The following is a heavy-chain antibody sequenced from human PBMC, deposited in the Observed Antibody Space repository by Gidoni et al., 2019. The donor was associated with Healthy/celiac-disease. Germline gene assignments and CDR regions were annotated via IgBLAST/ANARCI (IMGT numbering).Heavy chain of an antibody. J-gene: IGHJ4*02. Sequence: QVQLVQSGAEVKKPGASGKVSCKAAGYTFTSYGISWVRQAPGQGLEWMGWISAYNGNTNYAHKLQGRVTLTPDTSTSTASMELRSLRSDDTAVYYCARGYYYGSGSPTLGGIWGQGTLVTVSS. D-gene: IGHD3-10*01. V-gene: IGHV1-18*04. CDR3: ARGYYYGSGSPTLGGI. CDR2: ISAYNGNT. CDR1: GYTFTSYG.